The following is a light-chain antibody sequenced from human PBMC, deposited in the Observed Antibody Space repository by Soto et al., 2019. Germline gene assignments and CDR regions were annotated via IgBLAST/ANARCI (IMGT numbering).Light chain of an antibody. V-gene: IGLV1-44*01. CDR3: AAWDDSLNAHYV. CDR2: SNN. Sequence: QSVLTQPPSASGTPGQRVTISCSGSSSNIGSNTVNWYQQLPGTAPKLLIYSNNQRLSGVPDRFSGSKSGTSASLAISGLQSEDEADYYCAAWDDSLNAHYVFGTGTKVTVL. CDR1: SSNIGSNT. J-gene: IGLJ1*01.